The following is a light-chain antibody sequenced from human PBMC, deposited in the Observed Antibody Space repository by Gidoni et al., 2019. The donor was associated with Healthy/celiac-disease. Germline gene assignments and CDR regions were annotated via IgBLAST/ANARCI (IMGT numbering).Light chain of an antibody. CDR3: QQRSNSYT. Sequence: ELVLTQSPATLSLSPGERATLSCRASQSVSSYLAWYQQKPGQAPRLLIYDASKRATGIPARFRGSGSGTDFTLTISSIEPEDFAVYYCQQRSNSYTFGQGTKLEIK. CDR2: DAS. CDR1: QSVSSY. V-gene: IGKV3-11*01. J-gene: IGKJ2*01.